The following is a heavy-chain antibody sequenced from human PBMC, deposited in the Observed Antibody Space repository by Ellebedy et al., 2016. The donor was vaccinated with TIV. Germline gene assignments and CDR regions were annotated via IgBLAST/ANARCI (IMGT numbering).Heavy chain of an antibody. D-gene: IGHD6-19*01. CDR1: GGSISSYY. Sequence: MPSETLSLTCTVSGGSISSYYWNWIRQPPGKGLEWIAYIFYSGSTNYNHSLKNRVTISLATSKNQFSLRLSSVTAADTAVYYCARSPSYSSGWYPDLEEYYYYGMDVWGQGTTVTVSS. CDR3: ARSPSYSSGWYPDLEEYYYYGMDV. J-gene: IGHJ6*02. CDR2: IFYSGST. V-gene: IGHV4-59*08.